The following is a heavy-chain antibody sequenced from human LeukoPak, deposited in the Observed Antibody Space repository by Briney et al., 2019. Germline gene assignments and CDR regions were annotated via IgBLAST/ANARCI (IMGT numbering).Heavy chain of an antibody. CDR3: ARVRGWGVDY. CDR2: IYYSGST. CDR1: GGSISSYY. J-gene: IGHJ4*02. V-gene: IGHV4-59*01. D-gene: IGHD1-26*01. Sequence: PSETLSLTCTVSGGSISSYYWSWIRQPPGKGLEWIGYIYYSGSTNYNPSLKSRVTISVDTSKNQFSLKLSSVTAADTAVYYCARVRGWGVDYWGQGTLVTVSS.